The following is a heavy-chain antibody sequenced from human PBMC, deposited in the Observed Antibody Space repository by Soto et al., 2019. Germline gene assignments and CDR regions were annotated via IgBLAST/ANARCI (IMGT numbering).Heavy chain of an antibody. CDR1: GGTFSTYA. J-gene: IGHJ6*02. Sequence: QVQLVQSGAEVKKPGSSVKVSCKASGGTFSTYAISWVRQAPGQGLEWVGGIIPIFGTANYAQKFQGRVTITADESTCTAYMELSSLRSEDTAVYYCARAAYSYGTAYLSYYYGMDVWGQGTTVTVSS. CDR3: ARAAYSYGTAYLSYYYGMDV. V-gene: IGHV1-69*01. CDR2: IIPIFGTA. D-gene: IGHD5-18*01.